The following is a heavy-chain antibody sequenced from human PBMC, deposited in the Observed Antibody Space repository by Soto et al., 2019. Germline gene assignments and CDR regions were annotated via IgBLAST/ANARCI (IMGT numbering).Heavy chain of an antibody. D-gene: IGHD3-22*01. Sequence: SETLSLTCSVSGYSISLGYYWGLIRQPPGKGLEWIGSIYHSGNTYYNPSLKSRVSISLDTSKNHFSLELTSVTAADTAVYYWERVKLAGRGGYDAWGMGTRVTVYS. J-gene: IGHJ5*02. CDR1: GYSISLGYY. V-gene: IGHV4-38-2*02. CDR3: ERVKLAGRGGYDA. CDR2: IYHSGNT.